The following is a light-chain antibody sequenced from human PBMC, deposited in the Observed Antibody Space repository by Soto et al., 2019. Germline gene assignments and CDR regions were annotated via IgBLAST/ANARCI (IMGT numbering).Light chain of an antibody. CDR1: QSVTDF. CDR2: DAS. Sequence: EIVLTQSPVTLSLSPGKRATLSCRASQSVTDFLAWYQQKPGQAPRLLIYDASNRATGIPARFSGSGSGTDFTLTISSLEPEDFAVYYCQQRSKWPLTFGGGTKVDIK. J-gene: IGKJ4*01. V-gene: IGKV3-11*01. CDR3: QQRSKWPLT.